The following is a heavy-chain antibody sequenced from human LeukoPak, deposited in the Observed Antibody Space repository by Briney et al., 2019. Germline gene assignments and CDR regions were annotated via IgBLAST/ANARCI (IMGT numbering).Heavy chain of an antibody. D-gene: IGHD4-23*01. CDR3: ARDVTPTYFDY. V-gene: IGHV4-39*01. Sequence: SETLSLTCTVSGGSISSSSYYWGWLRQPPGKGLEWIGIIYYSGSTYYNPPLKRRVTISVDTSKNQFSLQLSSVTTADTAVYYCARDVTPTYFDYWGQGTLVTVSS. CDR1: GGSISSSSYY. J-gene: IGHJ4*02. CDR2: IYYSGST.